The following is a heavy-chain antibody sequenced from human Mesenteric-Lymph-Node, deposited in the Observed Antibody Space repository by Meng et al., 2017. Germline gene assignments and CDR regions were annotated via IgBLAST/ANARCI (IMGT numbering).Heavy chain of an antibody. D-gene: IGHD6-13*01. V-gene: IGHV4-4*02. CDR3: ARDKQLVYNYFDY. J-gene: IGHJ4*02. CDR2: IYHSGST. Sequence: SETLSLTCAVSGGSISSSNWWSWVRQPPGKGLEWIGSIYHSGSTYYNPSLKSRVTISVDTSKNQFSLKLSSVTAADTAVYYCARDKQLVYNYFDYWGQGTLVTVSS. CDR1: GGSISSSNW.